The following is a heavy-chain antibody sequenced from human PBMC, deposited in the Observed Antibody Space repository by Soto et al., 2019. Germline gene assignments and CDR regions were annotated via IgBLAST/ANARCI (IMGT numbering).Heavy chain of an antibody. V-gene: IGHV4-39*01. CDR3: ARHPRDDYNYGGSGIFDY. CDR2: MYYSGSS. J-gene: IGHJ4*02. CDR1: GGSISSRTFW. D-gene: IGHD4-4*01. Sequence: QLQLQESGPGLVKPSETLSLTCSVSGGSISSRTFWWAWIRQPPGKGLEWIGDMYYSGSSYSSPSLKSRVTLSVDTSKNQLSLKLNSVTATDTAVYYCARHPRDDYNYGGSGIFDYWGQGTLVTVSS.